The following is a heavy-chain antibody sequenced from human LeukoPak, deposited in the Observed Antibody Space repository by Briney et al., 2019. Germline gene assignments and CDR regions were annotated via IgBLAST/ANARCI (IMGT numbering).Heavy chain of an antibody. D-gene: IGHD3-22*01. CDR3: AKSESVYDRGRGFDY. CDR1: GFTFSSYG. J-gene: IGHJ4*02. CDR2: ISGSGGRT. V-gene: IGHV3-23*01. Sequence: GGTLRLSCAASGFTFSSYGMRWVRPAPGKGLGRVSAISGSGGRTYYADSMKGRFTISRDNSKNTLYLQMNSMRAEDTAVYYCAKSESVYDRGRGFDYWGQGTLVTVSS.